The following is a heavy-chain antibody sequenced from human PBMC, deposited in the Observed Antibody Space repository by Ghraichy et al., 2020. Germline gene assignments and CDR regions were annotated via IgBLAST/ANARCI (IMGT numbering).Heavy chain of an antibody. J-gene: IGHJ5*02. V-gene: IGHV1-69*04. CDR1: GGTFSSYA. D-gene: IGHD6-13*01. CDR3: ARVGLDSSSQNWFDP. Sequence: SVKVSCKASGGTFSSYAISWVRQAPGQGLEWMGRIIPILGIANYAQKFQGRVTITADKSTSTAYMELSSLRSEDTAVYYCARVGLDSSSQNWFDPWGQGTLVTVSS. CDR2: IIPILGIA.